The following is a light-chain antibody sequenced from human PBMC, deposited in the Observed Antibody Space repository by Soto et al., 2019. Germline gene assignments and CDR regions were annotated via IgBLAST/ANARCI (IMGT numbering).Light chain of an antibody. Sequence: QSVLTQPPSVSGAPGQRVTISCTGNSSNFGAGYDVHWYQQLPGAAPKLVIFGNRNRPSGVPERFSGSKSGTSASLAITGLQAEDEADYYCTSFTISNTWVFGGGTKLTVL. CDR2: GNR. CDR1: SSNFGAGYD. V-gene: IGLV1-40*01. J-gene: IGLJ3*02. CDR3: TSFTISNTWV.